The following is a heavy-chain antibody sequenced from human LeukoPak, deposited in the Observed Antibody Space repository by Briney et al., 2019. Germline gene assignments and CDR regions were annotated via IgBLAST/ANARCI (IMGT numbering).Heavy chain of an antibody. CDR1: GGSISSYY. Sequence: SETLSLTCTVSGGSISSYYWSWIRQPPGKGLEWIGYIYYSGSTNYNPSLKSRVTISIDTSKNQFSLTLSSVTTADAAVYYCARGQKYRNGYTVTELGSGYFAYWGQGTLVTVSS. CDR2: IYYSGST. J-gene: IGHJ4*02. CDR3: ARGQKYRNGYTVTELGSGYFAY. V-gene: IGHV4-59*01. D-gene: IGHD5-18*01.